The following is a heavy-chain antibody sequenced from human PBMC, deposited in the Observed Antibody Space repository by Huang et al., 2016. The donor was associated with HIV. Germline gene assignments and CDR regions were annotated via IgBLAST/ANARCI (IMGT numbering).Heavy chain of an antibody. J-gene: IGHJ4*02. D-gene: IGHD5-18*01. CDR2: SNHSGIT. V-gene: IGHV4-34*01. CDR3: ARGGYRYSYGYFSSTWPIDY. Sequence: QVQLQQWGAGLLKPSETLSLTCAVYGGSFSNYYWSWIRQPPGKGREWIGESNHSGITNSNPSLKSRVTISVDTCKNQFSMKLTSVSAADTAVYYCARGGYRYSYGYFSSTWPIDYWGQGTLVTVSS. CDR1: GGSFSNYY.